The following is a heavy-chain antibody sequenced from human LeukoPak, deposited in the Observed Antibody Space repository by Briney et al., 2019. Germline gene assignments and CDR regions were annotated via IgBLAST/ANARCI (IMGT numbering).Heavy chain of an antibody. CDR1: GFPFSSYW. CDR3: AKDRTVGASYWYFDL. D-gene: IGHD1-26*01. Sequence: GGSLRLSCVASGFPFSSYWMTWVRQAPGKGLEWVANIKQDGSKKSYVDSVKGRFTTSRDNAKNSLYLQMNSLRAEDTAIYYCAKDRTVGASYWYFDLWGRGTLVTVSS. V-gene: IGHV3-7*03. J-gene: IGHJ2*01. CDR2: IKQDGSKK.